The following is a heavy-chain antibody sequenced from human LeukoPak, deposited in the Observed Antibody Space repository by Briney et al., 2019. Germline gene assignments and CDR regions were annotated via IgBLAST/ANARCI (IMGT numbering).Heavy chain of an antibody. J-gene: IGHJ4*02. D-gene: IGHD5-24*01. CDR1: GFTFSSYS. Sequence: GGSPRLSCAASGFTFSSYSMNWVRQAPGKGLEWVSSISSSSSYIYYADSVKGRFTISRDNAKSSLYLQMNSLRAEDTAVYYCARAVGYNGFLDYWGQGTLVTVSS. CDR3: ARAVGYNGFLDY. CDR2: ISSSSSYI. V-gene: IGHV3-21*01.